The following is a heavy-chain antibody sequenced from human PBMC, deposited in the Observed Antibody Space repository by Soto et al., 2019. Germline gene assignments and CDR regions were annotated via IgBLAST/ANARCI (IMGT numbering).Heavy chain of an antibody. CDR3: ANSYGDPEYFQH. J-gene: IGHJ1*01. Sequence: GASVKVSCKASGYSFTRYSITWVRQAPGQGLEWMGWISTYSGNTIYAQKFQGRVTMTRDTSTSTAYMELRTLRFDDTAVYYCANSYGDPEYFQHWGQGTLVTVSS. V-gene: IGHV1-18*01. CDR1: GYSFTRYS. CDR2: ISTYSGNT. D-gene: IGHD4-17*01.